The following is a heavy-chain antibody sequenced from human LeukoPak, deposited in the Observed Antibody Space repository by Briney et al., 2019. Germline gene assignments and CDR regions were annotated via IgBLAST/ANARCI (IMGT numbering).Heavy chain of an antibody. Sequence: GGSLRLSCTASGFTFSNYWMSWVRQAPGKGLEWVSSISSSSSYIYYADSVKGRFTISRDNAKNSLYLQMNSLRAEDTAVYYCARASPKGTISYGYFDLWGRGTLVTVSS. CDR1: GFTFSNYW. V-gene: IGHV3-21*01. CDR3: ARASPKGTISYGYFDL. CDR2: ISSSSSYI. D-gene: IGHD2-8*01. J-gene: IGHJ2*01.